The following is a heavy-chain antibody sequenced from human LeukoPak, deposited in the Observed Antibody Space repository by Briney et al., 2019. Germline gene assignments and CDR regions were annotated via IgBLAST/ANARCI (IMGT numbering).Heavy chain of an antibody. J-gene: IGHJ4*02. CDR2: IGPTGTDR. V-gene: IGHV3-21*01. D-gene: IGHD1-14*01. CDR3: ATETIGRRHDY. CDR1: GFTFSSCG. Sequence: GGSLRLSCAASGFTFSSCGFNWVRQAPGKGLEWVSSIGPTGTDRYYADSVRGRFIISRDNAKNSMYLQMDSLRDEDTAVYYCATETIGRRHDYWGQGTLLTVSS.